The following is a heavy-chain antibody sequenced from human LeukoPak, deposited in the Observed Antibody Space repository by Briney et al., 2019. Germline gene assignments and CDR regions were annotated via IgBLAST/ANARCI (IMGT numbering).Heavy chain of an antibody. CDR3: ASGPIAAAGGPWFDP. CDR1: GGTFSSYA. Sequence: SVKVSCKASGGTFSSYAISWVRQAPGQGLELMGGIIPIFGTANYAQKFQGRVTITTDESTSTAYMELSSLRSEDTAVYYCASGPIAAAGGPWFDPWGQGTLVTVSS. CDR2: IIPIFGTA. D-gene: IGHD6-13*01. J-gene: IGHJ5*02. V-gene: IGHV1-69*05.